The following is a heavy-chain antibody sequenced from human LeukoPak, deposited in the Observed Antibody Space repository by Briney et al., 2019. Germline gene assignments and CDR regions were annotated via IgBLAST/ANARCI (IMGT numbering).Heavy chain of an antibody. Sequence: PGGSLRLSCAASGFTFSSYAMSWVRQAPGKGLERVSAISGSGGSTYYADSVKGRFTISRDNSKNTLYLQMNSLRAEDTAVYYCAKADSWDYGEYSFDYWGQGTLVTVSS. CDR1: GFTFSSYA. J-gene: IGHJ4*02. CDR3: AKADSWDYGEYSFDY. D-gene: IGHD4-17*01. V-gene: IGHV3-23*01. CDR2: ISGSGGST.